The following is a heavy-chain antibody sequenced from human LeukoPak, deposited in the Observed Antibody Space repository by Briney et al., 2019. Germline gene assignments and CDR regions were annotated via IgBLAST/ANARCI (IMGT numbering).Heavy chain of an antibody. J-gene: IGHJ6*03. CDR2: IIAISGTA. CDR3: ARCPYRTIFGVVIHTYMDV. Sequence: ASVKVSCKASGGTFSSYAISWVRQAPGQGLEWMGGIIAISGTANYAQKFQGRVTITADESTSTAYMELSSLRSEDTAVYYCARCPYRTIFGVVIHTYMDVWSKGTTVTVSS. V-gene: IGHV1-69*01. D-gene: IGHD3-3*01. CDR1: GGTFSSYA.